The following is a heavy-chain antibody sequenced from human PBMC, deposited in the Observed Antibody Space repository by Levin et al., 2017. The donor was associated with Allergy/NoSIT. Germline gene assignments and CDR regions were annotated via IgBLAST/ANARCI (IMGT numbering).Heavy chain of an antibody. V-gene: IGHV3-74*01. CDR3: AREDVAASGYFDY. Sequence: GESLKISCAASGFTFSSYWMHWVRQAPGKGLVWVSRSNSDGRTTSYAGSVKGRFTISRDNAKNTLYLQMNSLRAEDTAVYYCAREDVAASGYFDYWGQGTLVTVSS. D-gene: IGHD6-13*01. J-gene: IGHJ4*02. CDR1: GFTFSSYW. CDR2: SNSDGRTT.